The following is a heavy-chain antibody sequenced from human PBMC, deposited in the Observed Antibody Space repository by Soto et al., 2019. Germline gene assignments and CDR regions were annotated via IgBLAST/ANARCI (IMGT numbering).Heavy chain of an antibody. D-gene: IGHD3-3*01. CDR1: GGSVNGYY. Sequence: SETLSLTCAVYGGSVNGYYWNWIRQPPGKGLEWIGEITHTGGTHYNPPLKSRVTMSVDTSKNQFSLRLSSVTAADTAIYYCATRITVFGLLMPPFDPWGQGIQVTFSS. V-gene: IGHV4-34*01. CDR2: ITHTGGT. J-gene: IGHJ5*02. CDR3: ATRITVFGLLMPPFDP.